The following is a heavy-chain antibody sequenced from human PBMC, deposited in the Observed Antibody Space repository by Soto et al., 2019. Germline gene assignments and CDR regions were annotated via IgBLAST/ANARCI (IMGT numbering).Heavy chain of an antibody. CDR3: AREDTVRTYYYYGVDV. Sequence: QEQLVESGGGVVQPGRSLRLSCAASGFIFSSYGMHWVRQSPGKGLEWVALISYDGSEKYYADSVKGRFTISRDNSEKTHYLQMNSLRPEDTAVYYCAREDTVRTYYYYGVDVWGQGTTVTVSS. J-gene: IGHJ6*02. D-gene: IGHD3-10*01. CDR1: GFIFSSYG. CDR2: ISYDGSEK. V-gene: IGHV3-30-3*01.